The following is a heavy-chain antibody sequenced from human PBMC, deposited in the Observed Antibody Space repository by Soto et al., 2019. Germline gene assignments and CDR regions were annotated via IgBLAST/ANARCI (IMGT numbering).Heavy chain of an antibody. CDR1: GFTFSSYA. Sequence: EVQLLESGGGLVQPGGSLRLSCAASGFTFSSYAMSWVRQAPGKGLERVSAISGSGGSTYYAASVKGRFTISRDNSKHTLYLQLNSLRAEDTAVYYCAKENGYSSSWFEFDYWGQGTLVTVSS. D-gene: IGHD6-13*01. CDR3: AKENGYSSSWFEFDY. J-gene: IGHJ4*02. CDR2: ISGSGGST. V-gene: IGHV3-23*01.